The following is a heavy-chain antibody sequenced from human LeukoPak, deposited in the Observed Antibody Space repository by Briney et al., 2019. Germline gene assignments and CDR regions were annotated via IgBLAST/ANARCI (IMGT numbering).Heavy chain of an antibody. Sequence: GGSLRLSCAASGFTFRSHWMPSVRQAPGKGLVWVSRINSDGSSTSYADSVKGRFTISRDNAKNTLYLQMNSLRAEDTAVYYCARDPRGDNWFDPWGQGTLVTVSS. V-gene: IGHV3-74*01. CDR1: GFTFRSHW. J-gene: IGHJ5*02. CDR3: ARDPRGDNWFDP. D-gene: IGHD3-10*01. CDR2: INSDGSST.